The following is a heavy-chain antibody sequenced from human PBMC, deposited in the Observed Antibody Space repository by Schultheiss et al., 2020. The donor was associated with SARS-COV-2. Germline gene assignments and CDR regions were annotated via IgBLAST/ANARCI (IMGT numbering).Heavy chain of an antibody. CDR3: ARDKAGGSYFVSP. CDR1: GYTFTNYD. D-gene: IGHD1-26*01. J-gene: IGHJ5*02. Sequence: ASVKVSCKASGYTFTNYDINWVRQATGQGLEWMGWMNPNSGGTNYAQKFQGWVTMTRDTSISTAYMELSRLRSDDTAVYYCARDKAGGSYFVSPWGQGTLVTVSS. V-gene: IGHV1-2*04. CDR2: MNPNSGGT.